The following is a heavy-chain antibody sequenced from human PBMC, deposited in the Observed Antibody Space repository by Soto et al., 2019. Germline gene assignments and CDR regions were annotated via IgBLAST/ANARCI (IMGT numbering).Heavy chain of an antibody. CDR1: GFTFSSYG. V-gene: IGHV3-33*01. CDR3: AREKSSGYYRY. Sequence: QVQLVESGGGVVQPGRSLRLSCAASGFTFSSYGMLWVRQAPGKGLEWVAVIWYDGSNKYYADSVKGRFTISRDNSKNTLYLQMNSLRAEDTAVYYCAREKSSGYYRYWGQGTLVTVSS. D-gene: IGHD3-22*01. J-gene: IGHJ4*02. CDR2: IWYDGSNK.